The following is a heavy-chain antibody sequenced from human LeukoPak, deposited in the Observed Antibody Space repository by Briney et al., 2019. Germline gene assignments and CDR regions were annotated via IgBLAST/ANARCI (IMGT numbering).Heavy chain of an antibody. D-gene: IGHD3-10*01. J-gene: IGHJ4*02. Sequence: SQTLSLTCTVSGGFLSSGDYYWSWIRQPPGKGLEWFGYISNSGRTSYNPSLKSRVTISVDESKNQFSLRLNSVTAADTAVYFCARVADEFGDYGFDYWGQGSLVTVSS. V-gene: IGHV4-30-4*01. CDR2: ISNSGRT. CDR1: GGFLSSGDYY. CDR3: ARVADEFGDYGFDY.